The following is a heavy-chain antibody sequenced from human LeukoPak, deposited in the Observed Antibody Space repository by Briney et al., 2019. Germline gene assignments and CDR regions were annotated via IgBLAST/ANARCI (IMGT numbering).Heavy chain of an antibody. Sequence: PSETLSLTCTVSGGSISSSSYYWSWIRQPPGKGLEWIGYTYYSGSTYYNPSLKSRVTISVDTSKNQFSLKLSSVTAADTAVYYCARVSTARITYAFDIWGQGTMVTVSS. D-gene: IGHD2/OR15-2a*01. V-gene: IGHV4-30-4*01. CDR2: TYYSGST. CDR1: GGSISSSSYY. J-gene: IGHJ3*02. CDR3: ARVSTARITYAFDI.